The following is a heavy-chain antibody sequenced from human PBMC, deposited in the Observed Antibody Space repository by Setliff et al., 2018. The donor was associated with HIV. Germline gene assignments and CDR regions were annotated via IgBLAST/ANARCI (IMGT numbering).Heavy chain of an antibody. Sequence: LSLTCTVSGGSIRSYYWSWIRQSPGKGLEWIGYIYYSGSTNYNPSLKSRVTISVDTSKNQFSLKLSSVTAADTAVYYCARGRKRDGYNFYYYYMDVWDKGTTVTVSS. D-gene: IGHD5-12*01. CDR1: GGSIRSYY. CDR3: ARGRKRDGYNFYYYYMDV. V-gene: IGHV4-59*08. CDR2: IYYSGST. J-gene: IGHJ6*03.